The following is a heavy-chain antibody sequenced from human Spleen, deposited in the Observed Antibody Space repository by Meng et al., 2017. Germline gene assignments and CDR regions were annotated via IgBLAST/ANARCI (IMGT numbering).Heavy chain of an antibody. Sequence: GGSLRLSCAASGFTFSTYWMHWVRQAPGKGLVWVSRINNDGSTTSYADSVKGRFTISRDNAMNTLYLQMNSLRAEDTAVYYCAIAVAGRFDYWGQGTLVTVSS. CDR3: AIAVAGRFDY. D-gene: IGHD6-19*01. J-gene: IGHJ4*02. CDR2: INNDGSTT. CDR1: GFTFSTYW. V-gene: IGHV3-74*01.